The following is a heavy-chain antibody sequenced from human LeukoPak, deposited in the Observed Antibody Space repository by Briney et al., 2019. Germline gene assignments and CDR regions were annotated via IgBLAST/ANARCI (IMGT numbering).Heavy chain of an antibody. CDR1: GVTFSDHY. CDR3: TTDEDYYDSSGLSFDY. Sequence: GGSLRLSCAASGVTFSDHYMEWVRQAPGKGLEWVGRIRNKANSYTTEYAASVKGRFTISRDDSKNSLYLQMNSLKIEDTAVYYCTTDEDYYDSSGLSFDYWGQGTLVTVSS. CDR2: IRNKANSYTT. V-gene: IGHV3-72*01. D-gene: IGHD3-22*01. J-gene: IGHJ4*02.